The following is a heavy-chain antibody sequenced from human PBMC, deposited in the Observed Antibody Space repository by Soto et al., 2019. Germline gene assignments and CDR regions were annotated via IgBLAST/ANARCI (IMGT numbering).Heavy chain of an antibody. Sequence: ETLSLTCTVSGGSISSYYWSWIRQPAGKGLEWIGRIYTSGSTNYNPSLKSRVTMSVDTSKNQFSLKLSSVTAADTAVYYCARDLVITMVRVVIIKKDYYGMDVWGQGSTVTVSS. CDR1: GGSISSYY. CDR3: ARDLVITMVRVVIIKKDYYGMDV. V-gene: IGHV4-4*07. D-gene: IGHD3-10*01. J-gene: IGHJ6*02. CDR2: IYTSGST.